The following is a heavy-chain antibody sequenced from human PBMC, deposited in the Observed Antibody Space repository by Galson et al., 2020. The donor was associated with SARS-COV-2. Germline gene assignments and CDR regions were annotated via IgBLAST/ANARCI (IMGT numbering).Heavy chain of an antibody. CDR2: ISSDGSNS. J-gene: IGHJ4*02. V-gene: IGHV3-30*04. CDR1: GFTFSNYV. D-gene: IGHD1-26*01. Sequence: GGSLKISCAASGFTFSNYVMHWVRQAPAKGPEWVALISSDGSNSFYADSLKGRFNISRDNSKSTLYLQMNSLRAEDTAVYYCARGGEWELPYYFDYWGQGTLVTVSS. CDR3: ARGGEWELPYYFDY.